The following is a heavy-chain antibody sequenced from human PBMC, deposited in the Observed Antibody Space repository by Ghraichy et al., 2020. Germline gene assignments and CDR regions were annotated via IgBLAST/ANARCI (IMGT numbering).Heavy chain of an antibody. Sequence: SETLSLTCFVSGGSISSGDDYWSWIRQPPGKGLEWIGYIYYSGSTYYNPSLKSRVTMSVDTSKNQFSLKLTSVTAADTAVYYCARAHRGSDTSGNYYGYYFDYWGQGTLVTVSS. CDR3: ARAHRGSDTSGNYYGYYFDY. CDR1: GGSISSGDDY. V-gene: IGHV4-30-4*01. CDR2: IYYSGST. D-gene: IGHD3-22*01. J-gene: IGHJ4*02.